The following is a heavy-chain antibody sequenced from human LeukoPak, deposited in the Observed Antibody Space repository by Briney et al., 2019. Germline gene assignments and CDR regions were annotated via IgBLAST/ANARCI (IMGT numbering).Heavy chain of an antibody. CDR2: IYGGGDI. J-gene: IGHJ4*02. CDR1: GFTVSNSH. V-gene: IGHV3-53*01. D-gene: IGHD6-19*01. Sequence: PGGSLSLSCTASGFTVSNSHMTWVRQAPGKGLDWVSLIYGGGDIFYSDSLRGRFTISRHNSENPLYLQMNNLTAADTAVYFCARVGVGTVAGNYFDDWGQGPLVTVFS. CDR3: ARVGVGTVAGNYFDD.